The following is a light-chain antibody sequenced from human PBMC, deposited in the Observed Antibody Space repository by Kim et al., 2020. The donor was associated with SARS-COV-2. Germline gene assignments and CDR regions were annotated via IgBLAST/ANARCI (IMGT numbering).Light chain of an antibody. CDR1: QSVGGGY. CDR2: RTS. CDR3: QQYVSSGLT. J-gene: IGKJ4*01. V-gene: IGKV3-20*01. Sequence: ESVLTQSPVTLSLSPGDRATLSCRASQSVGGGYLAWYQQKPGQAPRLLIYRTSSRATGIPDRFSGSGSGTDFTLTISRLEPEDFGVYYCQQYVSSGLTFGGGTKVDIK.